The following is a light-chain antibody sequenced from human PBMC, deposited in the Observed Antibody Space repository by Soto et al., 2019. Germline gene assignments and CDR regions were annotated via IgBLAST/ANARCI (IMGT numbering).Light chain of an antibody. CDR2: DVS. CDR3: SSYTSSNTYV. Sequence: QSALTQPASVSGSPGQSITISCTGTISDVSGYNFVSWYQQYPSKAPKLMIYDVSNRPSGVSNRFSGSKSGNTASLTISGLQAEDEADYYCSSYTSSNTYVFGAGTKVTVL. CDR1: ISDVSGYNF. J-gene: IGLJ1*01. V-gene: IGLV2-14*03.